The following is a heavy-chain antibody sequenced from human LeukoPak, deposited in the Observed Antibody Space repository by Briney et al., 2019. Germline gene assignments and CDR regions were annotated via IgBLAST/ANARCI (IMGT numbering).Heavy chain of an antibody. Sequence: ASVKVSCKASGYTLTTYGISWVRQAPGQGLEWMGWITTYNGNTNYAQKFQGRVTMTTDTSTSTAYMELRSLRSDDTAVYYCAREDLRLGELSFDYWGLGTLVTVSS. D-gene: IGHD3-16*02. J-gene: IGHJ4*02. CDR1: GYTLTTYG. CDR2: ITTYNGNT. V-gene: IGHV1-18*01. CDR3: AREDLRLGELSFDY.